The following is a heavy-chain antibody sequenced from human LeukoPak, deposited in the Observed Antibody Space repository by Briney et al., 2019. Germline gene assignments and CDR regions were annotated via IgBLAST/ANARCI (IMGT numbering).Heavy chain of an antibody. J-gene: IGHJ4*02. V-gene: IGHV1-8*03. CDR2: MNPNSGNT. CDR3: AGGIVVVPAATQAGGHY. CDR1: GYTFTSYD. D-gene: IGHD2-2*01. Sequence: ASVKVSCKASGYTFTSYDINWVRQATGQGLEWMGWMNPNSGNTGYAQKFQGRVTITRNTSISTAYMELSSLRSEDTAVYYCAGGIVVVPAATQAGGHYWGQGTLVTVSS.